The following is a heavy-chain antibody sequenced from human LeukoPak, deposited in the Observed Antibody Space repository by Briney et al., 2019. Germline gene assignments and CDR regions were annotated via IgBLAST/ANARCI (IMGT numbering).Heavy chain of an antibody. V-gene: IGHV4-59*08. J-gene: IGHJ4*02. Sequence: KPSETLSLTCTVSGGSISKYYWSWIRQPPGKGLEWIGYIYYSGSTNYNPSLKSRVTMSVDTSKKQFSLKLNSVTAADTAVYYCAGLQYTSGWSLIDYWGQGTLVTVSS. CDR2: IYYSGST. CDR3: AGLQYTSGWSLIDY. D-gene: IGHD6-19*01. CDR1: GGSISKYY.